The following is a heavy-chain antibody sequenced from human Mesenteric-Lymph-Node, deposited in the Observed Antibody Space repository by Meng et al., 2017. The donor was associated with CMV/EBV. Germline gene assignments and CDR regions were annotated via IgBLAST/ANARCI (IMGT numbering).Heavy chain of an antibody. Sequence: ASVKVSCKASGYTFTAYYIHWLRQAPGQGLEWMGWINPNSGGTNYAQKFQGRVTMTRDTSTSTVYMELSSLRSEDTAVYYCARVQRGGVDAFDIWGQGTMVTVSS. CDR1: GYTFTAYY. CDR2: INPNSGGT. D-gene: IGHD3-16*01. CDR3: ARVQRGGVDAFDI. V-gene: IGHV1-2*02. J-gene: IGHJ3*02.